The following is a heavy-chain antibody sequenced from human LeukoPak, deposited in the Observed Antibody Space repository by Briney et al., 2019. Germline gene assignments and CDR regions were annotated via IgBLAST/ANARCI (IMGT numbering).Heavy chain of an antibody. CDR3: ARENGGDFDY. J-gene: IGHJ4*02. V-gene: IGHV4-59*11. Sequence: SETLSLTCTVSGGSISSHYWSWIRQPPGKGLEWIGYIYYSGSTNYNPSLKSRVTISVDTSKNQFSLKLSSVTAADTAVYYCARENGGDFDYWGQGTLVTVSS. CDR2: IYYSGST. D-gene: IGHD3-16*01. CDR1: GGSISSHY.